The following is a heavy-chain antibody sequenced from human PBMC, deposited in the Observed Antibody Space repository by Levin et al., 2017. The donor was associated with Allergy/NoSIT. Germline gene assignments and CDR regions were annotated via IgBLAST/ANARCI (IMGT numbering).Heavy chain of an antibody. V-gene: IGHV1-69*13. Sequence: SVKVSCKASGDTFSNHALSWVRQAPGQGLEWVGGVIPMFGTTNYAQKFQGRVTITADESTSTAYMELSSLTSEDTAVYYCARDPFLTGTAHVSAFDIWGQGTMVTVS. CDR1: GDTFSNHA. D-gene: IGHD1-7*01. CDR2: VIPMFGTT. CDR3: ARDPFLTGTAHVSAFDI. J-gene: IGHJ3*02.